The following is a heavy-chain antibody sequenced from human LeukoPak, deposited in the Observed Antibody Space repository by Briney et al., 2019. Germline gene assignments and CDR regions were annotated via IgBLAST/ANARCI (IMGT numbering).Heavy chain of an antibody. CDR1: XGSXSXSSYY. CDR3: ARHTIRGYDVSTFDY. V-gene: IGHV4-39*01. CDR2: IYYIRST. Sequence: XTVXXGSXSXSSYYWGWLRQPPGKGVEWIVSIYYIRSTYYNPSLTTLVTISVDTSKNQFSLKLSSVTAADTAVYYCARHTIRGYDVSTFDYWGQGTLVTVSS. D-gene: IGHD5-12*01. J-gene: IGHJ4*02.